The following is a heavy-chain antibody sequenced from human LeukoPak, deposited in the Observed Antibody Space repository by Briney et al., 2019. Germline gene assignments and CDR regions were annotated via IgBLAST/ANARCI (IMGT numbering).Heavy chain of an antibody. CDR2: IYSGGST. D-gene: IGHD3-10*01. J-gene: IGHJ5*02. V-gene: IGHV3-66*02. Sequence: GGSLRLSCAASGFTVSSNYMSWVRQAPGKGLEWVSVIYSGGSTYYADSVKGRFTISRDNSKNTLYLQMSSLRAEDTAVYYCAREEGRTYYYGSGSPRRGGWFDPWGQGTLVTVSS. CDR3: AREEGRTYYYGSGSPRRGGWFDP. CDR1: GFTVSSNY.